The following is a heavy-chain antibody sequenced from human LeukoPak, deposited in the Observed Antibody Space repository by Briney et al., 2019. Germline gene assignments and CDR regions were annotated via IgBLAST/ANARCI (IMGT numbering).Heavy chain of an antibody. D-gene: IGHD6-13*01. CDR3: SRGTSAGGPISPFDF. V-gene: IGHV3-74*01. CDR2: IQGDGSNT. J-gene: IGHJ4*02. CDR1: GFTFSKNW. Sequence: PGGSLTLSCVASGFTFSKNWMHWVRQAPGKGLVWVSRIQGDGSNTNYADSVKGRFSISRDNAKNTVYLQMTSLWAEDTGIYYCSRGTSAGGPISPFDFWGQGTVVTVSS.